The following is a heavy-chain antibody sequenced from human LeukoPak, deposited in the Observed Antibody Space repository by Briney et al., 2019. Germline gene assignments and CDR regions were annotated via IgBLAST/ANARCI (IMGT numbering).Heavy chain of an antibody. CDR3: ARGNSSSPHYFDY. V-gene: IGHV4-34*01. D-gene: IGHD6-13*01. CDR1: GGSFSGYY. CDR2: INHSGST. J-gene: IGHJ4*02. Sequence: NPSETLSLTCAVYGGSFSGYYWSWIRQPPGKGLEWIGEINHSGSTNYNPSLKSRVTISVDTSKNQFSLKLSSATAADTAVYYCARGNSSSPHYFDYWGQGTLVTVSS.